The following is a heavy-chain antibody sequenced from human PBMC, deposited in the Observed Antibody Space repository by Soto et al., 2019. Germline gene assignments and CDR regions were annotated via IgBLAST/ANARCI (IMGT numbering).Heavy chain of an antibody. CDR1: GYSFTSYW. D-gene: IGHD3-9*01. CDR3: ARQTNNLTGYENYDMDV. CDR2: IYPGDSDT. Sequence: GESLKISCKGSGYSFTSYWIGWVRQMPGKGLEWMGIIYPGDSDTRYSPSFQGQVTISADKSISTAYLQWSSLKASDTAMYYCARQTNNLTGYENYDMDVSGQGPTDTVSS. J-gene: IGHJ6*02. V-gene: IGHV5-51*01.